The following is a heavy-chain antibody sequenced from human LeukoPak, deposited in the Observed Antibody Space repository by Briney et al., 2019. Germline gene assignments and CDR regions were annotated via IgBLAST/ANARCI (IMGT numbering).Heavy chain of an antibody. V-gene: IGHV3-64*01. CDR2: ISSNGGTT. CDR3: ARSSGYGYYFDY. J-gene: IGHJ4*02. Sequence: PGGSLRLSCAASGFTFSSDAMHWVRQAPGKGLEYVSAISSNGGTTHYGNSVKGRFTISRDNSKNTLYLQMGSLRAEDMAVYFCARSSGYGYYFDYWGQGTRVTVSS. CDR1: GFTFSSDA. D-gene: IGHD3-22*01.